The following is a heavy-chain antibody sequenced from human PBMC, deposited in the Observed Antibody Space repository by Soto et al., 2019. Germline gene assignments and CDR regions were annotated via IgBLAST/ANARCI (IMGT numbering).Heavy chain of an antibody. V-gene: IGHV4-4*02. CDR2: ISLSGST. Sequence: QVQLQESGPGLVKPSGTLSLTCAVSGGSISSSNWWSWVRQPPGKGLEWIGEISLSGSTNYNPSLQSRVTISVDKSKTRFSLKLSSVTAADTDVYYCARVSTYGMDVWCQGTTVTVSS. CDR1: GGSISSSNW. CDR3: ARVSTYGMDV. J-gene: IGHJ6*02.